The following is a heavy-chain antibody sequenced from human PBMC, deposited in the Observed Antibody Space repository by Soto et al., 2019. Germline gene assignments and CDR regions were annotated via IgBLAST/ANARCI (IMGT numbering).Heavy chain of an antibody. CDR3: TTEYIEWEPKIPYGMDV. J-gene: IGHJ6*02. D-gene: IGHD1-26*01. CDR1: GLPFNDAW. CDR2: VKSRPHGVTT. Sequence: GGSLRLSCAVSGLPFNDAWFSWVRQAPGKGLEWVVRVKSRPHGVTTDYGAFVKGRFTISRDDSKNTLYLQMNSLKTEDTAVYYCTTEYIEWEPKIPYGMDVWGQGTTVTASS. V-gene: IGHV3-15*01.